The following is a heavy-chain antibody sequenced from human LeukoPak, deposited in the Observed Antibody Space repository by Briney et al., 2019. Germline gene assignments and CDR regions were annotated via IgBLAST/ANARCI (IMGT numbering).Heavy chain of an antibody. CDR2: IDPSDSYT. D-gene: IGHD6-13*01. CDR3: ARVPIAAAAHYYYGMDV. V-gene: IGHV5-10-1*01. Sequence: GESLKISCKGSGYSFTSYWINWVCQMPGKGLESMGRIDPSDSYTSYSPSFQGHVTISADKSISTAYLQWSSLQASDTAMYYCARVPIAAAAHYYYGMDVWGKGTTVTVSS. CDR1: GYSFTSYW. J-gene: IGHJ6*04.